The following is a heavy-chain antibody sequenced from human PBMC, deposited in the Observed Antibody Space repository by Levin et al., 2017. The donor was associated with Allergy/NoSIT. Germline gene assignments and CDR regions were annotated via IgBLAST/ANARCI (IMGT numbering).Heavy chain of an antibody. CDR3: AKEYSSSWYPPHYYYGMDV. D-gene: IGHD6-13*01. Sequence: GGSLRLSCAASGFTFSSYGMHWVRQAPGKGLEWVAVIWYDGSNKYYADSVKGRFTISRDNSKNTLYLQMNSLRAEDTAVYYCAKEYSSSWYPPHYYYGMDVWGQGTTVTVSS. CDR1: GFTFSSYG. CDR2: IWYDGSNK. V-gene: IGHV3-33*06. J-gene: IGHJ6*02.